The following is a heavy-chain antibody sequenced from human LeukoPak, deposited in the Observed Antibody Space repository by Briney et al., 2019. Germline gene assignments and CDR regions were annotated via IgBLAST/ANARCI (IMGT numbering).Heavy chain of an antibody. CDR2: IIPIFGTA. V-gene: IGHV1-69*05. CDR3: ARGGYSSSSEWYYFDY. Sequence: SVKVSCKASGGTFSSYAIGWVRQAPGQGLEWMGGIIPIFGTANYAQKFQGRVTITTDESTSTAYMELSSLRSEDTAVYYCARGGYSSSSEWYYFDYWGQGTLVTVSS. J-gene: IGHJ4*02. D-gene: IGHD6-6*01. CDR1: GGTFSSYA.